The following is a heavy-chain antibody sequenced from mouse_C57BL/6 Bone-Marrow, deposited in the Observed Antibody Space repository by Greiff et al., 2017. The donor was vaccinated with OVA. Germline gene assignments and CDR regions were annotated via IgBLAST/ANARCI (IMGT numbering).Heavy chain of an antibody. CDR1: GFTFSSYA. CDR2: ISDGGSYT. J-gene: IGHJ1*03. CDR3: ARDGDGYYVYWYFDD. Sequence: VQLVESGGGLVKPGGSLKLSCAASGFTFSSYAMSWVRQTPGKGLEWVATISDGGSYTYYPDNVKGRFTITRDNAKNNPYLQMSHLTSEDTAMYDFARDGDGYYVYWYFDDWGKGTTVTVSS. V-gene: IGHV5-4*01. D-gene: IGHD2-3*01.